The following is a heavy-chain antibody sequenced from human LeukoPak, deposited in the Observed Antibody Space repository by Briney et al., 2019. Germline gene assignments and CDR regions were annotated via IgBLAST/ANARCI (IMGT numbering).Heavy chain of an antibody. J-gene: IGHJ4*02. CDR3: ARAKDEDFDY. Sequence: SETLSLTCTVSGGSISSYYWSWIRQPPGKGLEWIGYIYYSGSTNYNPSLKSRVTISVDTSKNQFPLKLSSVTAADTAVYYCARAKDEDFDYWGQGTLVTVSS. CDR2: IYYSGST. CDR1: GGSISSYY. V-gene: IGHV4-59*01.